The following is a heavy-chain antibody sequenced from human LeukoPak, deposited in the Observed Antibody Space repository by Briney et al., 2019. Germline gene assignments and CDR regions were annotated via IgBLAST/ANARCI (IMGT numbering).Heavy chain of an antibody. Sequence: SETLSLTCTVSGGSISSRSDFWGCVRQPPGKGLEWFGSILYSGNTYYKPSLKSRVTISVDTSKNQFSLKLSSVTAADTAVYYCARRDYYYYYMDVWGKGTTVTVSS. J-gene: IGHJ6*03. CDR2: ILYSGNT. CDR3: ARRDYYYYYMDV. CDR1: GGSISSRSDF. V-gene: IGHV4-39*01.